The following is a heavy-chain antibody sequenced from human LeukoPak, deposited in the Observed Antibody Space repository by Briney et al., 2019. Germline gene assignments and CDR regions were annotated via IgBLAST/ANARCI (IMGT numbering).Heavy chain of an antibody. D-gene: IGHD6-6*01. CDR3: ARGGYSSSSGKGFYFDY. Sequence: SETLSLTCTVSGGSISSSSYYWVWLRQPPGKGLEWNGSIYYSGSSYYNPSLKSLVTISVDTSNYQFPQKLCSVTAADTAVYYCARGGYSSSSGKGFYFDYWGQGTLVTVSS. CDR2: IYYSGSS. CDR1: GGSISSSSYY. V-gene: IGHV4-39*06. J-gene: IGHJ4*02.